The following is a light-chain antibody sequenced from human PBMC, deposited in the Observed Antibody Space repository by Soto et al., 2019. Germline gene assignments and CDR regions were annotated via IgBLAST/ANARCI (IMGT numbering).Light chain of an antibody. V-gene: IGKV4-1*01. Sequence: DIVMSQSPDSLAVSLGERATVNCKSSQSLLFNSNNKNYLAWYQHKPGQPPKLLIYWASTRESGVPDRFSGSGSGTDFTLTISSLQAEDVAVYYCQQYYSTPYTFGQGTKLEIK. CDR3: QQYYSTPYT. J-gene: IGKJ2*01. CDR2: WAS. CDR1: QSLLFNSNNKNY.